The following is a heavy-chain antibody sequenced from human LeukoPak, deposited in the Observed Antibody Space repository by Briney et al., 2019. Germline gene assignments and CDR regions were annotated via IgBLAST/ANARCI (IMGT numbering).Heavy chain of an antibody. CDR2: IYTSGST. J-gene: IGHJ5*02. CDR1: GGSISSGSYY. V-gene: IGHV4-39*07. CDR3: ARERIGQLNWFDP. Sequence: PSETLSLTCTVSGGSISSGSYYWRWIRQPPGKGLVWIGRIYTSGSTNYNPSLKSRVTMIVDTSKNQFSLKLSSVTAADTAVYYCARERIGQLNWFDPWGQGTLVTVSS. D-gene: IGHD6-13*01.